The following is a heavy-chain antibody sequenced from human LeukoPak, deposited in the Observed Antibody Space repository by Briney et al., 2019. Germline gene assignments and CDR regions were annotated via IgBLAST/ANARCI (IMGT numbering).Heavy chain of an antibody. CDR1: DGSTSSSSYY. D-gene: IGHD2-21*02. Sequence: SETLSLTCTVSDGSTSSSSYYWGWIRQPPGKGLEWIGTVYYSGSTYYNPSLKSRVTISVDTPKNQFSLNLNSVTAADTAVYYCARIPVVVTASHVRTFDYWGQGTLVTVSS. CDR2: VYYSGST. CDR3: ARIPVVVTASHVRTFDY. V-gene: IGHV4-39*01. J-gene: IGHJ4*02.